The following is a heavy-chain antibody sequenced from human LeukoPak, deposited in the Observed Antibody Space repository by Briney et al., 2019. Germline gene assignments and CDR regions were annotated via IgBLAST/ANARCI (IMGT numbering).Heavy chain of an antibody. CDR3: AREWQVDY. Sequence: GASVKVSCKASGYTFTKSPINWVRQAPGQGLEWVGYIDTKTGTPTYAQGFTGRFVFSLETSVSTAYLQISSLKTEDTAIYYCAREWQVDYWGQGALVTVSS. CDR2: IDTKTGTP. V-gene: IGHV7-4-1*02. J-gene: IGHJ4*02. D-gene: IGHD5-12*01. CDR1: GYTFTKSP.